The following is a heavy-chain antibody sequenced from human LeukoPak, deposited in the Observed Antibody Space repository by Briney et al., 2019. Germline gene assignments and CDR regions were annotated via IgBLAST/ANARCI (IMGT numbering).Heavy chain of an antibody. CDR3: ARGDNGDLYYYYGMDV. J-gene: IGHJ6*02. CDR2: MNPNSGNT. V-gene: IGHV1-8*01. CDR1: GYTFTSYD. Sequence: VASVKVSCKASGYTFTSYDINWVRQATGQGLEWMGWMNPNSGNTGYAQKFQGRVTMTRNTSISTAYMEPSSLRSEDTAVYYCARGDNGDLYYYYGMDVWGQGTTVTVSS. D-gene: IGHD4-17*01.